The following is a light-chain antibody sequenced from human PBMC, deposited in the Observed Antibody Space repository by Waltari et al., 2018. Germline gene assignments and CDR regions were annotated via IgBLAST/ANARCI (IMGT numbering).Light chain of an antibody. CDR1: QSISSY. CDR3: QQSYSTPYT. CDR2: AAS. J-gene: IGKJ2*01. Sequence: DIQMTQSPSSLSASVGDRVTITCRASQSISSYLNWYQQKPEKAPNLLIYAASSLQSGVPSRFSGSGSGTDFTRTISSLQPEDFATYYCQQSYSTPYTFGQGTKLEIK. V-gene: IGKV1-39*01.